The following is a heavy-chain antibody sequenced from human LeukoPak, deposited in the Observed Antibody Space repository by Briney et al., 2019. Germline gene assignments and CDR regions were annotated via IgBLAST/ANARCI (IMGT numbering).Heavy chain of an antibody. CDR1: GYSISSSNW. CDR2: ILYNGNI. V-gene: IGHV4-28*05. CDR3: ARSHTSGDAFDI. J-gene: IGHJ3*02. Sequence: SDTLSLTCAVSGYSISSSNWWGWIRQPPGKGLEWIGYILYNGNIYYNPSLKSRITMSVDTSKNQFSLKLSSVTAVDTAVYYCARSHTSGDAFDIWGQGTMVTVSS. D-gene: IGHD6-19*01.